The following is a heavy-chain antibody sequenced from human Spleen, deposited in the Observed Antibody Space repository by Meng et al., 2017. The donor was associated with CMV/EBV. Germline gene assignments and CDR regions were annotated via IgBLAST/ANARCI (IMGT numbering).Heavy chain of an antibody. CDR3: ARRVNFVYSSSNYRYFDY. Sequence: GSLRLSCTVSGGSISSYYWSWIRQPPGKGLEWIGEINHSGSTNDNASLKSRVTISVDTSKNQFSLKLSSVTAADTAVYYCARRVNFVYSSSNYRYFDYWGQGTLVTVSS. D-gene: IGHD6-6*01. V-gene: IGHV4-34*01. J-gene: IGHJ4*02. CDR2: INHSGST. CDR1: GGSISSYY.